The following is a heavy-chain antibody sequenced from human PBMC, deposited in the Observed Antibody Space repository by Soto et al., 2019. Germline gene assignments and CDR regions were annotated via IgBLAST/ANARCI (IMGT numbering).Heavy chain of an antibody. J-gene: IGHJ6*02. D-gene: IGHD3-16*01. CDR1: GFTFSSYS. CDR2: ISSSSTI. CDR3: ASNYAYAEGYYFYGIDV. Sequence: PGGSLRLSCAASGFTFSSYSMNWVRQAPGKGLEWVSYISSSSTIYYADSVKGRFTISRDNAKNSLYLQMNSLRAEDTAVYYCASNYAYAEGYYFYGIDVWGQGTTVTVSS. V-gene: IGHV3-48*01.